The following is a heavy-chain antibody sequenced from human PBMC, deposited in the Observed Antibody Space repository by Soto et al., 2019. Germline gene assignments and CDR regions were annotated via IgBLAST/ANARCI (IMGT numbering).Heavy chain of an antibody. Sequence: QLQLQESGPGLVKPSETLSLTCTVSGGSISSSSYYWGWIRQPPGKGLEWIGSIYYSGSTYYNPSLKSRVTISVDTSKNQFSLKLSSVTAADTAVYYCARELATFAFDIWGQGTMVTVSS. CDR2: IYYSGST. J-gene: IGHJ3*02. D-gene: IGHD5-12*01. V-gene: IGHV4-39*02. CDR3: ARELATFAFDI. CDR1: GGSISSSSYY.